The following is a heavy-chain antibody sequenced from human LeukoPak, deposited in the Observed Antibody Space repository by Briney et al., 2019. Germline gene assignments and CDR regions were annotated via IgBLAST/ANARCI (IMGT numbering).Heavy chain of an antibody. CDR1: GGSINSHY. J-gene: IGHJ4*02. Sequence: ETLSLTCPVSGGSINSHYWSWIRQPPGKGPGLIGYIFHTGSTNYNPSLKSRVTISADTSKNQFSLKLSSVTAADTAVYYCARITLNYGSGSYPDYWGQGTLVTVSS. V-gene: IGHV4-59*11. CDR2: IFHTGST. D-gene: IGHD3-10*01. CDR3: ARITLNYGSGSYPDY.